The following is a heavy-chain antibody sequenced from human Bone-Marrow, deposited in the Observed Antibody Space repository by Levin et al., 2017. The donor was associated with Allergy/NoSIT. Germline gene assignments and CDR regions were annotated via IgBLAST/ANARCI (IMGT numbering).Heavy chain of an antibody. J-gene: IGHJ1*01. CDR3: ARYDTVIAVAGSEYFQH. V-gene: IGHV4-31*03. Sequence: SSETLSLTCTVSGGSISSGGYYWSWIRQHPGKGLEWIGYIYYSGSTYYNPSLKSRVTISVDTSKNQFSLKLSSVTAADTAVYYCARYDTVIAVAGSEYFQHWGQGTLVTVSS. CDR2: IYYSGST. CDR1: GGSISSGGYY. D-gene: IGHD6-19*01.